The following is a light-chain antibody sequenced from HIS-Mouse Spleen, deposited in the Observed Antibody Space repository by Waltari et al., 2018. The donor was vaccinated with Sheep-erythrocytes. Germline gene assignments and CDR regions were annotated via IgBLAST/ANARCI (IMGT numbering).Light chain of an antibody. CDR2: EGS. Sequence: QSALTQPASVSGSPGQSITISCPGTSSAVGSYNLVSWYQPHPGKAPKLMIYEGSKRPSGVSNRFSGSKSGNTASLTISGLQAEDEADYYCCSYAGSSTWVFGGGTKLTVL. V-gene: IGLV2-23*01. J-gene: IGLJ3*02. CDR3: CSYAGSSTWV. CDR1: SSAVGSYNL.